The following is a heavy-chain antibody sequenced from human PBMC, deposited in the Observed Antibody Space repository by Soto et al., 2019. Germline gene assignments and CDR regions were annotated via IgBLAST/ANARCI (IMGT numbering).Heavy chain of an antibody. CDR2: IIPVTETP. V-gene: IGHV1-69*06. Sequence: QVQLVQSGAEVKKSGSSVKVSCKASGGTFISHAINWVRQVPGQGLEWMGVIIPVTETPNYAQKFQGRVTISAEKSTTTVYMELISLRSEDTAVYYCTRGTKAPGHYGPGSQGWFDPWGQGTLVTVSS. CDR1: GGTFISHA. J-gene: IGHJ5*02. CDR3: TRGTKAPGHYGPGSQGWFDP. D-gene: IGHD3-10*01.